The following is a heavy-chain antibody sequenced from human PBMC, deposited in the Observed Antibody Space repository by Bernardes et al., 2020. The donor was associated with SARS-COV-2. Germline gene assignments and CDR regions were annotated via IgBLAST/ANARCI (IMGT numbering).Heavy chain of an antibody. CDR3: AKTVSLAGYYLDY. J-gene: IGHJ4*02. CDR1: GFSFSNYG. D-gene: IGHD6-19*01. CDR2: KPTDAYKE. Sequence: GGSLRLSCAASGFSFSNYGMHWVRQAPGKGLEWVALKPTDAYKENYADSVKGRFTISRDNAKNMLYLQMDSLRPEDTAVYYCAKTVSLAGYYLDYWGQGTVVTVAS. V-gene: IGHV3-30*18.